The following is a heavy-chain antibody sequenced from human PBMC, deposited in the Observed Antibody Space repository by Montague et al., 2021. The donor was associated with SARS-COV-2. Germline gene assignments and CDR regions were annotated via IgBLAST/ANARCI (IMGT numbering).Heavy chain of an antibody. Sequence: TLSLTCTVSGDSITSKTHYWDWVRQPAGKGLEWIGRLLTSGATYFNPSLKSRLTISRDTSKNEFSLKLSSVTAADTAVYYCARDSPHVDVWRGHYGGKYDMDVWGKGTTVTVS. CDR2: LLTSGAT. CDR1: GDSITSKTHY. CDR3: ARDSPHVDVWRGHYGGKYDMDV. D-gene: IGHD3-3*01. J-gene: IGHJ6*03. V-gene: IGHV4-61*02.